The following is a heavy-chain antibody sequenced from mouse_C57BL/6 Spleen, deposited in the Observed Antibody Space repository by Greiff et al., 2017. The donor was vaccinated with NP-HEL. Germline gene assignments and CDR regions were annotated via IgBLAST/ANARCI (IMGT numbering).Heavy chain of an antibody. CDR3: AREDGNSLDY. Sequence: QVHVKQPGAELVKPGASVKLSCKASGYTFTSYWMQWVKQRPGQGLEWIGEIDPSDSYTNYNQKFKGKATLTVDTSSSTAYMQLSSLTSEDSAVYYCAREDGNSLDYWGQGTSVTVSS. CDR2: IDPSDSYT. D-gene: IGHD2-1*01. V-gene: IGHV1-50*01. J-gene: IGHJ4*01. CDR1: GYTFTSYW.